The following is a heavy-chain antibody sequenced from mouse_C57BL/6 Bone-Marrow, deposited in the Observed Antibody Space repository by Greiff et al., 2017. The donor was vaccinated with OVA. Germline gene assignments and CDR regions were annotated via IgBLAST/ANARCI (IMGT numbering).Heavy chain of an antibody. Sequence: VKLQQPGAELVKPGASVKISCKASGYTFTSYWITWVKQRPGQGLEWIGDIYPGSGSTNYNEKIKSKATLTVDTSSSTAYMQLSSLTSEDSAVYYCAREITTVVDYFDYWGQGTTLTVSS. D-gene: IGHD1-1*01. V-gene: IGHV1-55*01. CDR3: AREITTVVDYFDY. CDR1: GYTFTSYW. J-gene: IGHJ2*01. CDR2: IYPGSGST.